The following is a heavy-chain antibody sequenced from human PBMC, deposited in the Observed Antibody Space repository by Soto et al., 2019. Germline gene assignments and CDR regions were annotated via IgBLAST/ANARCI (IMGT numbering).Heavy chain of an antibody. V-gene: IGHV3-13*01. D-gene: IGHD3-10*01. CDR1: GFTFSSYD. J-gene: IGHJ6*03. CDR2: IGTARDT. CDR3: ARGGYYGSGSYYRKGGYMDV. Sequence: EVQLVDSGGGLVQPGGSLRLSCAASGFTFSSYDMHWVRQATGKGLEWVSAIGTARDTYYPDSVKGRFTISRENAKNSLHLQMNSLRAGDTAVYYCARGGYYGSGSYYRKGGYMDVWGKGTTVTVSS.